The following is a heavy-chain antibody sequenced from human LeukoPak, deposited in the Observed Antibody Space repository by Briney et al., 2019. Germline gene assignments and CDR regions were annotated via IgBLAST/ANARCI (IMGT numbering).Heavy chain of an antibody. J-gene: IGHJ4*02. CDR1: GDSINSLDL. CDR3: AGLVGRYSSGLYYYYFDY. Sequence: SETLSLTCTVSGDSINSLDLWSWVRQPPGKGLEWMGEMYLSGTTHSNPSVKSRVTISIDKSKNQFFLNLSSVTAADTAVYYCAGLVGRYSSGLYYYYFDYWGQGTLVTVSS. D-gene: IGHD3-22*01. CDR2: MYLSGTT. V-gene: IGHV4-4*02.